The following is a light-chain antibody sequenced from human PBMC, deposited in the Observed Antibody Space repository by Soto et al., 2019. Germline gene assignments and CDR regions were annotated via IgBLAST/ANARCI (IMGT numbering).Light chain of an antibody. Sequence: QSVLTQPPSASGTPGQRVTISCSGSSSNIGSNSVNWYQHLPGTAPKLLIYSNIQRPSGVPDRFSGYKSGTSASLAISGLQSEDEADYYCAAWDDSLDGYVFGTGTKVTVL. J-gene: IGLJ1*01. CDR3: AAWDDSLDGYV. CDR1: SSNIGSNS. CDR2: SNI. V-gene: IGLV1-44*01.